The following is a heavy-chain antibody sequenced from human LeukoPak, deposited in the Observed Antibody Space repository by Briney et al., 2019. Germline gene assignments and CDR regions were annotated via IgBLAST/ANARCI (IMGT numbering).Heavy chain of an antibody. CDR2: INWNSEIM. CDR3: ARTQAVVGHGDWFDP. Sequence: PGGSLRLSCAASGFTFDDYAMHWVRQAPGKGLEWLSGINWNSEIMGYADSVKGRFTISRDNAKNSLYLRMISLRLEDTAFYYCARTQAVVGHGDWFDPWGQGTLVTVSS. V-gene: IGHV3-9*01. J-gene: IGHJ5*02. CDR1: GFTFDDYA. D-gene: IGHD6-19*01.